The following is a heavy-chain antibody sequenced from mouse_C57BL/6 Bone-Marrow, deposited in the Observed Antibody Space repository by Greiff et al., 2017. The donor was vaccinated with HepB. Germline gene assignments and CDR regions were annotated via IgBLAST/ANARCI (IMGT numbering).Heavy chain of an antibody. CDR3: ARGERPLFDY. V-gene: IGHV14-2*01. Sequence: DVQLQESGAELVKPGASVKLSCTASGFNIKDYYMHWVKQRTEQGLEWIGMIDPEDGETKYDPKFQGKATITADTSSNTAYLQLSSLTSEDTAVYDCARGERPLFDYWGQGTTLTVSS. CDR2: IDPEDGET. CDR1: GFNIKDYY. J-gene: IGHJ2*01.